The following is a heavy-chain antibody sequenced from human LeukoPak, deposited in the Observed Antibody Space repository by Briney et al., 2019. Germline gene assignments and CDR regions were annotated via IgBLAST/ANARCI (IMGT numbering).Heavy chain of an antibody. J-gene: IGHJ3*02. D-gene: IGHD3-10*01. CDR3: ARENMVRALSEAFDI. V-gene: IGHV4-30-4*01. Sequence: SETLSLTCTVSGGSISSGDYYWSWIRQPPGKGLEWIGYIYYSGSTYYNPSRKSRVTISVDTSKNQFSLKLSSVTAADTAVYYCARENMVRALSEAFDIWGQGTMVTVSS. CDR1: GGSISSGDYY. CDR2: IYYSGST.